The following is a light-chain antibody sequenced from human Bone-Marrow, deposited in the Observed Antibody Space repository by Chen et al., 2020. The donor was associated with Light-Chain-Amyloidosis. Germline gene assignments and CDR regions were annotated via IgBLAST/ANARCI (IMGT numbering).Light chain of an antibody. CDR2: GAS. CDR3: QQRNNWPPMCS. J-gene: IGKJ2*04. V-gene: IGKV3D-20*02. CDR1: QSVSSSY. Sequence: EIVLTQSPGTLSLSPGERATLSCRASQSVSSSYLAWYQQKPGQAPRLLIYGASNRATGIPARFRGSGSGTDFTLTISSLEPEDFAVYYCQQRNNWPPMCSFGQGTKLEIK.